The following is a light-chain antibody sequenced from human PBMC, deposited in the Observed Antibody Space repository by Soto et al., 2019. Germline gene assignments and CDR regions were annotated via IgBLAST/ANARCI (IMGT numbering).Light chain of an antibody. V-gene: IGKV3-15*01. J-gene: IGKJ2*01. CDR3: QQYNKWPYT. CDR2: GTS. Sequence: EIVMTQSPVALSVSPGESAALSCRASQSVGRNFAWYQQRPGQAPRVLIYGTSTRATGVPARFSGSGSGTAITLTISSLQSEHFAVYYCQQYNKWPYTFGQGTRLEIK. CDR1: QSVGRN.